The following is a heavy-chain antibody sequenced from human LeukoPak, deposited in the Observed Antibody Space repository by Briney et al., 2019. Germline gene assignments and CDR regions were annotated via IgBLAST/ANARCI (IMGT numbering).Heavy chain of an antibody. D-gene: IGHD3-10*01. J-gene: IGHJ4*02. CDR1: GFTFSSYW. Sequence: GGSLRLSCAASGFTFSSYWMHWVRQAPGKGLVWVSRINSDGSSTSYADSVKGRFTISRDNAKSTLYLQMNSLRAEDTAVYYCAKDWGVRSRAFFDYWGQGTLVTVSS. CDR3: AKDWGVRSRAFFDY. V-gene: IGHV3-74*01. CDR2: INSDGSST.